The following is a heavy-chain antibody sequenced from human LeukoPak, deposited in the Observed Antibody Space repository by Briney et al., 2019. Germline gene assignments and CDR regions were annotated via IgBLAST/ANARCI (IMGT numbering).Heavy chain of an antibody. CDR1: GYSFTGYY. D-gene: IGHD6-13*01. CDR2: INPNSGGT. V-gene: IGHV1-2*02. CDR3: ARGSSSSWYVFGPVDAFDI. Sequence: GASVKVSCTASGYSFTGYYIHWVRQAPGHGLEWMGWINPNSGGTNYAQKFQGRVTMTRDTSITTVYMELNKLSSDDMAVYYCARGSSSSWYVFGPVDAFDIWGQGTMVTVSS. J-gene: IGHJ3*02.